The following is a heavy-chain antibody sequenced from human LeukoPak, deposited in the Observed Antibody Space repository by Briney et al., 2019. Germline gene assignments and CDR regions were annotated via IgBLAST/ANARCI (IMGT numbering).Heavy chain of an antibody. CDR1: GYTFTSYY. Sequence: ASVKVSCKASGYTFTSYYMHWVRQAPGQGLEWMGIINPSGGSTSYAQKFQGRVTMTRDMSTSTVYMELSSLRSEDTAVYYCARANKPGDYYDSSATPMGAFDYWGQGTLVTVSS. CDR3: ARANKPGDYYDSSATPMGAFDY. V-gene: IGHV1-46*01. CDR2: INPSGGST. J-gene: IGHJ4*02. D-gene: IGHD3-22*01.